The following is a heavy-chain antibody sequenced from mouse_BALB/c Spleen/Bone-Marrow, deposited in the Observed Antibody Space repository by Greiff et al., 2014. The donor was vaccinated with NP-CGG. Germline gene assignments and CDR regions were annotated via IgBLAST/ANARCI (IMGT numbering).Heavy chain of an antibody. CDR2: IYPGSGST. CDR3: ASGVTTGWFVY. D-gene: IGHD2-2*01. Sequence: QVQLQQSGAELVRPGASVKLSCKTSGYIFTSHWIHWVEQRSGQGLEWIARIYPGSGSTYYNEKFEGKATLTADKSSSTAYMQLSSLKSEDSAVYFCASGVTTGWFVYWGQGTLVTVSA. V-gene: IGHV1-76*01. J-gene: IGHJ3*01. CDR1: GYIFTSHW.